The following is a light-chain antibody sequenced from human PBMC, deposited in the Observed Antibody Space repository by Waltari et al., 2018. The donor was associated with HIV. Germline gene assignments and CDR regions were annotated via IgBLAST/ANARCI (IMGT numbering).Light chain of an antibody. CDR3: QQYNNWPRT. J-gene: IGKJ1*01. CDR2: GAS. Sequence: EIVMTQSPATLSVSPGERATLSCRASQSVSSNLAWYQQKPGQAPRLRIYGASTRATGIPARFSGSGSGTEFTLTISSLQSEDFAVYYCQQYNNWPRTFGQWTKVEIK. V-gene: IGKV3-15*01. CDR1: QSVSSN.